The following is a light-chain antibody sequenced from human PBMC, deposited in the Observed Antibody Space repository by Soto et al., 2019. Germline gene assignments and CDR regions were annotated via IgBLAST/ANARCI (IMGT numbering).Light chain of an antibody. CDR3: QQFDDSPPAFT. V-gene: IGKV3-20*01. J-gene: IGKJ2*01. Sequence: ESVLTQSPGTLSLSPGERATLSCRASQTVSSKYLTWYQQKPGQAPRLLIYGASIRATGIPNRFSGSRSGADFTLTISKLKPEDFAVYYCQQFDDSPPAFTFGQGTKLEI. CDR2: GAS. CDR1: QTVSSKY.